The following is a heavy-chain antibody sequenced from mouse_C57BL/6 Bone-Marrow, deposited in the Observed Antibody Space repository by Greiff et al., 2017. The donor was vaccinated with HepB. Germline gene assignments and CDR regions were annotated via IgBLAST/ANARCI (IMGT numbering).Heavy chain of an antibody. CDR1: GYSITSGYY. V-gene: IGHV3-6*01. CDR2: ISYDGSN. CDR3: ARGPIYPWFAY. Sequence: EVQLQQSGPGLVKPSQSLSLTCSVTGYSITSGYYWNWIRQFPGNKLEWMGYISYDGSNNYNQSLKNRISITRDTSKNQFFLKLNSVTTEDTATYYCARGPIYPWFAYWGQGTLVTVSA. D-gene: IGHD2-3*01. J-gene: IGHJ3*01.